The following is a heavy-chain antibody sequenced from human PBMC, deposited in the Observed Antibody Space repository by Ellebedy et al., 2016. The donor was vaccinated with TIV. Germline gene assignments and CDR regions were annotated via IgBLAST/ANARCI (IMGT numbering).Heavy chain of an antibody. D-gene: IGHD5-18*01. CDR1: GHTFTELS. J-gene: IGHJ4*02. Sequence: AASVKVSCKVSGHTFTELSIHWVRQAPGKGLEWMGGFDPESGETIYAQKFKGRVNMTEDTSTDTAYMEVSSLTSEDTAVYYCATLHPWLGFLDFWGQGTLVTVSS. CDR2: FDPESGET. CDR3: ATLHPWLGFLDF. V-gene: IGHV1-24*01.